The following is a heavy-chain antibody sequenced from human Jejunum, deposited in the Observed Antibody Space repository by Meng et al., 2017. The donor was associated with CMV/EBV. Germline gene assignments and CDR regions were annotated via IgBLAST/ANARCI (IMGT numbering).Heavy chain of an antibody. Sequence: QLQRWVAGLLQPSAALSLTWACHVGCFSGYHGRWIRQPPGKGLEWIGEINHSGSTNYNPSLKSRVTISVDTSKNQFSLKLSSVTAADTAVYYCARGFVKYTVTRVGNWFDPWGQGTLVTVSS. D-gene: IGHD4-17*01. CDR1: VGCFSGYH. V-gene: IGHV4-34*01. CDR2: INHSGST. J-gene: IGHJ5*02. CDR3: ARGFVKYTVTRVGNWFDP.